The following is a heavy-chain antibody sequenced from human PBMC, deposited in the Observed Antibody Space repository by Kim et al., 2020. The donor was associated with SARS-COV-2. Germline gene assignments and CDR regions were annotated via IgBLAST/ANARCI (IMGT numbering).Heavy chain of an antibody. CDR3: ARRYYYYGSGSYYKGYYFDY. D-gene: IGHD3-10*01. Sequence: SETLSLTCAVYGGSFSGYYWSWIRQPPGKGLEWIGEINHSGSTNYNPSLKSRVTLSVDTSKNQFSLKLSSVTAADTAVYYCARRYYYYGSGSYYKGYYFDYWGQGTLVTVSS. V-gene: IGHV4-34*01. CDR2: INHSGST. J-gene: IGHJ4*02. CDR1: GGSFSGYY.